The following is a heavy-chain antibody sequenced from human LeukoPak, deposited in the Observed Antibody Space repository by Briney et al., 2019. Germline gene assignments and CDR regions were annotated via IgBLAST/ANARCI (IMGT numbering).Heavy chain of an antibody. CDR2: ISSSGSTI. CDR1: GFTFSSYE. CDR3: VRVGYGGAGAFDI. J-gene: IGHJ3*02. D-gene: IGHD5-18*01. V-gene: IGHV3-48*03. Sequence: GGSLRLSCAASGFTFSSYEMNWVRQAPGKGLEWVSYISSSGSTIYYADSVKGRFTISRDNAKNSLYLQMNSLRAEDTAVYYCVRVGYGGAGAFDIWGQGTMVTVSS.